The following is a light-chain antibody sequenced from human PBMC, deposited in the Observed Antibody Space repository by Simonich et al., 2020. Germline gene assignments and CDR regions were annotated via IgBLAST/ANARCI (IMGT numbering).Light chain of an antibody. Sequence: DIQMTQSPSTLSASVGDRVTITCRASQSISSWLAWYQQKPGKAPKLLIYKASSLESVVQSRFSGSGSGTEFTLTISSLQPDDFATYYCQQYNSYSPSYTFGPGTKVDIK. CDR3: QQYNSYSPSYT. CDR2: KAS. V-gene: IGKV1-5*03. J-gene: IGKJ3*01. CDR1: QSISSW.